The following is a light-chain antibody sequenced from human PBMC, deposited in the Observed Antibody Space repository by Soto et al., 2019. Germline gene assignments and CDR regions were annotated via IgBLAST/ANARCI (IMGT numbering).Light chain of an antibody. Sequence: QSVLTQPASVSGSPGQSITISCTGTSSDVGGYYYVSWYQHHPGKAPKLMIYQVSNRPSGVSNRFSGSKSGNTASLTISGLQAEDEADYYCSSYTISSTLVVFGGGTKLTVL. CDR3: SSYTISSTLVV. J-gene: IGLJ3*02. V-gene: IGLV2-14*01. CDR2: QVS. CDR1: SSDVGGYYY.